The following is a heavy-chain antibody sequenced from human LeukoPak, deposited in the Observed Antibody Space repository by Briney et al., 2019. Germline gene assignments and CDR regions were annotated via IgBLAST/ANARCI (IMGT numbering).Heavy chain of an antibody. CDR2: ISYDGSNK. CDR3: ARSGSSSWSYFDY. Sequence: GGSLRLSCAASGFTFSSYAMHWVRQAPGKGLEWAAVISYDGSNKYYADSVKGRFTISRDNSKNTLYLQMNSLRAEDTAVYYCARSGSSSWSYFDYWGQGTLVTVSS. CDR1: GFTFSSYA. V-gene: IGHV3-30*04. J-gene: IGHJ4*02. D-gene: IGHD6-13*01.